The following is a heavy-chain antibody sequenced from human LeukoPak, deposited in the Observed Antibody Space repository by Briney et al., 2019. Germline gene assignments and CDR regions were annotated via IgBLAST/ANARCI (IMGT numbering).Heavy chain of an antibody. J-gene: IGHJ5*02. CDR2: IHYSGST. D-gene: IGHD2-2*01. CDR1: GGSDSSGGYY. V-gene: IGHV4-61*08. CDR3: ASRYCSSTSCSEGYNWFDP. Sequence: SETLSLTCTVSGGSDSSGGYYWSWIRQPPGKGLEWIGYIHYSGSTKYNPSLKSRVTISVDTSKNQFSLKLSSVTAADTAVYYCASRYCSSTSCSEGYNWFDPWGQGILVTVSS.